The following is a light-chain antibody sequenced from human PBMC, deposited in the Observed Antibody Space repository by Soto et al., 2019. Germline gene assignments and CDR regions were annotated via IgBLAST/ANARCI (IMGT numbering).Light chain of an antibody. J-gene: IGLJ2*01. CDR2: DVS. CDR3: CSYAGDLAL. Sequence: QSVLTQPRSVSGSPGQSVTISCTGTSSDVGFYDFVSWYQQHPVKAPKLMISDVSKRPSGVPDRFSGSKSGNTASLTISGLQAEDEADYYCCSYAGDLALFGGGTKVTVL. CDR1: SSDVGFYDF. V-gene: IGLV2-11*01.